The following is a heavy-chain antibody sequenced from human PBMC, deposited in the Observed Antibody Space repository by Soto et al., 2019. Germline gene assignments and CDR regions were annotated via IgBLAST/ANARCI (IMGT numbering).Heavy chain of an antibody. V-gene: IGHV1-18*01. J-gene: IGHJ4*02. CDR1: GYTFSSIG. CDR3: ARDLDASGSYYTDY. D-gene: IGHD3-10*01. Sequence: QVQLVQSGAEVKKSGASVKVSCKASGYTFSSIGISWVRQAPGQGLEWMGWISPYKGNTHYAQGLQGRVTMTTDTSTSTAYMELRSLRSDDTAVYYCARDLDASGSYYTDYWGQGTLVTVSS. CDR2: ISPYKGNT.